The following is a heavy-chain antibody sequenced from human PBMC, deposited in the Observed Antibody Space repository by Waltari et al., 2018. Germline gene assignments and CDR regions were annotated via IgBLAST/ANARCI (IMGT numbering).Heavy chain of an antibody. CDR3: ARDRYSNVWGGFDF. D-gene: IGHD6-19*01. J-gene: IGHJ4*02. CDR1: GFIFNSFG. V-gene: IGHV3-33*01. Sequence: QVQLLESGGGVVQPGTSLRLSCAASGFIFNSFGMHWVRQAPGRGVEGVAGTWKDGTNKYDADAVKGRFTISRDNSKNMFCLHMNSLRAEDTAIFYCARDRYSNVWGGFDFWGQGALVTVSS. CDR2: TWKDGTNK.